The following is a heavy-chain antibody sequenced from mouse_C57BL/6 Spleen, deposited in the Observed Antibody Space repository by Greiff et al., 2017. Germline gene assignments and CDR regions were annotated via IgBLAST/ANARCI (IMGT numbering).Heavy chain of an antibody. CDR1: GYTFTSYW. Sequence: VQLQQPGAELVMPGASVKLSCKASGYTFTSYWMPWVKQRPGQGLEWIGEIDPSDSYTNYNQKFKGKSTLTVDKSSSTAYMQLSSLTSEDSAVYYCARGDYSNYGGFAYWGQGTLVTVSA. CDR3: ARGDYSNYGGFAY. CDR2: IDPSDSYT. V-gene: IGHV1-69*01. D-gene: IGHD2-5*01. J-gene: IGHJ3*01.